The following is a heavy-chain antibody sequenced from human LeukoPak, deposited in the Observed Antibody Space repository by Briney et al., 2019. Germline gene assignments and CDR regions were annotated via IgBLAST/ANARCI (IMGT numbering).Heavy chain of an antibody. CDR1: GGSGSSDNW. D-gene: IGHD4-23*01. V-gene: IGHV4-4*02. CDR3: ARGGNLAFDY. CDR2: IHDSGST. Sequence: SETLSRTCVVFGGSGSSDNWWSWVRQSPRKGLEWIAEIHDSGSTNYKPSVKSRVTISVDRSKNQFSLNLSSVTAADTAVYYCARGGNLAFDYWAREPWSSPPQ. J-gene: IGHJ4*02.